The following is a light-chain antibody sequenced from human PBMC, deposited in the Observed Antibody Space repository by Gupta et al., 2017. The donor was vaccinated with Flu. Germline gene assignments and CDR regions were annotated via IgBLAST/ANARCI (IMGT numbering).Light chain of an antibody. V-gene: IGKV1-39*01. CDR2: AAS. Sequence: DIQMTQSPSSLSASVGDRVTITCRASQSISSYLIWYQQKPGKAPKLLIYAASSLQSGVPSRFSGSGSGTDFTLTISSLQPEDFATYYCQQSYSTLRITFGQGTRLEIK. CDR1: QSISSY. CDR3: QQSYSTLRIT. J-gene: IGKJ5*01.